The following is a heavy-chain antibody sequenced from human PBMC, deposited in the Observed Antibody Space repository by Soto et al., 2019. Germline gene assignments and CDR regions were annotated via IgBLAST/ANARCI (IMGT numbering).Heavy chain of an antibody. CDR3: ATGRSEVVPGAMDT. D-gene: IGHD2-2*01. CDR1: GGSFSSYY. CDR2: IYPTGST. J-gene: IGHJ5*02. V-gene: IGHV4-4*07. Sequence: SETLSLTCTVSGGSFSSYYCNWVRKSAGKGLGWIGRIYPTGSTTYNPSLKSRLIMSVDTSKNQFSLRLTSMTAADTAVYYCATGRSEVVPGAMDTWGQGTLVTVSS.